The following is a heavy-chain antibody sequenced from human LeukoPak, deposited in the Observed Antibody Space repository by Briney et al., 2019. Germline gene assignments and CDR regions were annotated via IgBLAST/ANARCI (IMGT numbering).Heavy chain of an antibody. CDR2: MNPNSGNT. CDR3: ARGYCSSTSCSNWFDP. Sequence: ASVKVSCKASGYAFTSYDINWVRQATGQGLEWMGWMNPNSGNTGYAQKFQGRVTMTRNTSISTAYMELSSLRSEDTAVYYCARGYCSSTSCSNWFDPWGQGTLVTVSS. D-gene: IGHD2-2*01. V-gene: IGHV1-8*01. J-gene: IGHJ5*02. CDR1: GYAFTSYD.